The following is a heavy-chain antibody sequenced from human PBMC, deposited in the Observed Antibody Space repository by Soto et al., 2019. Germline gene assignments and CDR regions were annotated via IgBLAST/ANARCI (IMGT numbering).Heavy chain of an antibody. CDR1: GFTFGDYA. V-gene: IGHV3-49*03. D-gene: IGHD4-4*01. CDR3: TRDCNFPPGYYFDY. Sequence: GGSLRLSCTASGFTFGDYAMSWFRQAPGKGQEWVGFIRSKAYGGTTEYAASVKGRFTISRDDSKSIAYLQMNSLKTEDTAVYYCTRDCNFPPGYYFDYWGQGTLVTVSS. J-gene: IGHJ4*02. CDR2: IRSKAYGGTT.